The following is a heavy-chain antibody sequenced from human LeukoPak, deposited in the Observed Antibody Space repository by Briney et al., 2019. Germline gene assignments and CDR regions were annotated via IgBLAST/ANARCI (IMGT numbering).Heavy chain of an antibody. J-gene: IGHJ4*02. Sequence: SVKVSCKASGGTFSSYAISWVRQAPGQGLEWMGRIIPILGIANYAQKFQGRVTITADKSTSTAYMELSSLRSEDTAVYYCASHSYYYDSSGPKGYYFDYWGQGTLVTVSS. V-gene: IGHV1-69*04. CDR2: IIPILGIA. CDR1: GGTFSSYA. CDR3: ASHSYYYDSSGPKGYYFDY. D-gene: IGHD3-22*01.